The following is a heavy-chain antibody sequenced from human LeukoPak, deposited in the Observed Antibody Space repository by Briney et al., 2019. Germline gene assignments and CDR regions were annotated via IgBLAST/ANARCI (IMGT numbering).Heavy chain of an antibody. V-gene: IGHV3-23*01. CDR1: GFTFSSYS. J-gene: IGHJ4*02. D-gene: IGHD6-19*01. CDR3: AKRHPSAPAVAEYYFDY. Sequence: GGSLRLSCAASGFTFSSYSMNWVRQAPGKGLEWVSAISGSGGSTYYADSVKGRFTISRDNSKNTLYLQMNSLRAEDTAVYYCAKRHPSAPAVAEYYFDYWGQETLVTVSS. CDR2: ISGSGGST.